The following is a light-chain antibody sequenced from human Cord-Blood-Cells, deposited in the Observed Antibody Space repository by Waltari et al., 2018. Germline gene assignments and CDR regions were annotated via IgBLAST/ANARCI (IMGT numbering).Light chain of an antibody. CDR2: AAS. Sequence: DIQMTQSPSSLSASVGDRVTIPCRASQSISSYLNWYQPKPGKAPKLLIYAASSLQSGVPSRFSGSGSGTDFTLTISSLQPEEFATYYCQQSYSTPLTFGGGTKVEIK. CDR3: QQSYSTPLT. J-gene: IGKJ4*01. CDR1: QSISSY. V-gene: IGKV1-39*01.